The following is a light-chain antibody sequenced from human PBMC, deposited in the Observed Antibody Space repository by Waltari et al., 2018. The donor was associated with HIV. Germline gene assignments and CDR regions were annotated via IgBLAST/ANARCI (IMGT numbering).Light chain of an antibody. CDR1: SSDVGSYNL. V-gene: IGLV2-23*02. J-gene: IGLJ2*01. Sequence: QSALTQPASVSGSPGQSITISCTGTSSDVGSYNLVSWYQQHPGKAPKLMLYEVSKRPSGVFNRFSGSKSGNTASLTSSGLQAEDEADYYCCSYAGSSTPVFGGGTKLTVL. CDR2: EVS. CDR3: CSYAGSSTPV.